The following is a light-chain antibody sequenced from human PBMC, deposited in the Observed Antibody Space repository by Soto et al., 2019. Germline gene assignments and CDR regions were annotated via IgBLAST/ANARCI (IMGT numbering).Light chain of an antibody. V-gene: IGLV2-14*03. CDR1: SSDVGGYNY. CDR3: SSYASSSTS. Sequence: QSALTQPASVSGSPGPSITISCTGTSSDVGGYNYVSWYQQHPGKAPKLMIYEVSNRPSGVSNRFSGSKSGNTASLTISGLQAEDEADYYCSSYASSSTSFGTRTKVTVL. J-gene: IGLJ1*01. CDR2: EVS.